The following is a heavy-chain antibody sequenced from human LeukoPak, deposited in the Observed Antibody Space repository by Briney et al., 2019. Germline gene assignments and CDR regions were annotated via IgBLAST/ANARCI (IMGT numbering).Heavy chain of an antibody. CDR2: TSSSDAGT. CDR1: GFTFSSYS. J-gene: IGHJ4*02. V-gene: IGHV3-23*01. D-gene: IGHD2-21*01. CDR3: AKAPVTSCRGAYCYPFDS. Sequence: PGGSLRLSCAASGFTFSSYSMNWVRQAPGRGLEWVAATSSSDAGTYHADSVRGRFTISRDNSKNTLYLQMNSLRAEDAAVYFCAKAPVTSCRGAYCYPFDSWGQGTLVTVSS.